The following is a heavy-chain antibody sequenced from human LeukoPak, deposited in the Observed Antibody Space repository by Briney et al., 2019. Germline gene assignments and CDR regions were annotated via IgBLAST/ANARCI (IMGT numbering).Heavy chain of an antibody. Sequence: PSETLSLTCTVSGGSISSYYWGWIRQPPGKGLEWIGSIYYSGSTYYNPSLKSRVTISVDTSKNQFSLKLSSVTAADTAVYYCATRSGSYYPFDYWGQGTLVTVSS. CDR3: ATRSGSYYPFDY. CDR1: GGSISSYY. CDR2: IYYSGST. J-gene: IGHJ4*02. V-gene: IGHV4-39*01. D-gene: IGHD1-26*01.